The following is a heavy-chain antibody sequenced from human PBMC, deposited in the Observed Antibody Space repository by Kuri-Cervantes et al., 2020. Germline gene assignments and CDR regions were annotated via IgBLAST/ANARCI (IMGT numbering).Heavy chain of an antibody. D-gene: IGHD3-22*01. Sequence: GGSLRLSCAASGLTFDDYAMHWGRQAPGKGLEWVSHITWTICNVDYVDSVKGRFSISRDNSKNTLYLQMNSLRAEDTAVYYCAKDQGYYDSSGYFDYWGQGTLVTDSS. J-gene: IGHJ4*02. CDR1: GLTFDDYA. V-gene: IGHV3-9*01. CDR3: AKDQGYYDSSGYFDY. CDR2: ITWTICNV.